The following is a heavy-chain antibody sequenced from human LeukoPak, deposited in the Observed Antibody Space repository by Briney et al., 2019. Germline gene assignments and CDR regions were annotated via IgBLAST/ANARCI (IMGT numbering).Heavy chain of an antibody. V-gene: IGHV1-69*05. CDR2: IIPIFGTA. J-gene: IGHJ4*02. CDR3: ARDPHCSSTSCYSDDPGWFGYFDY. CDR1: GGTFSSYA. D-gene: IGHD2-2*02. Sequence: SVKVSCKASGGTFSSYAISWVRQAPGQGLEWMGGIIPIFGTANYAQKFQGRVTITTDESTSTAYMELSSLRSEDTAVYYCARDPHCSSTSCYSDDPGWFGYFDYWGQGTLVTVSS.